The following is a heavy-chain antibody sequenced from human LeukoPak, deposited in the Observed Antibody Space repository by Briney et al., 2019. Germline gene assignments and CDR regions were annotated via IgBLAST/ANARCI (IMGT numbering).Heavy chain of an antibody. CDR1: GLTFSTYG. CDR2: ISGGSSYL. CDR3: ARGAASFDY. V-gene: IGHV3-21*01. Sequence: PGGSLRLSCASSGLTFSTYGMNWVRQAPGKGLEWVSSISGGSSYLYYADSVKGRFTISRDNAKDSLYLQMNSLRAEDTAVYYCARGAASFDYWGQGTLVTVSS. J-gene: IGHJ4*02. D-gene: IGHD6-13*01.